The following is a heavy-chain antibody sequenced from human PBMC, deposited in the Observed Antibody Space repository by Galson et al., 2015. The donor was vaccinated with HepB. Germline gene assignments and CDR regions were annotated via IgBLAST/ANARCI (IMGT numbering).Heavy chain of an antibody. J-gene: IGHJ6*03. CDR2: ISSSSSYI. CDR3: ISVDSSGYYYYYYYMDV. Sequence: SLRLSCAASGFTFSSYSMNWVRQAPGKGLEWVSSISSSSSYIYYADSVKGRFTISRDNAKNSLYLQMNSLRAEDTAVYYCISVDSSGYYYYYYYMDVWGKGTTVTVSS. V-gene: IGHV3-21*04. CDR1: GFTFSSYS. D-gene: IGHD3-22*01.